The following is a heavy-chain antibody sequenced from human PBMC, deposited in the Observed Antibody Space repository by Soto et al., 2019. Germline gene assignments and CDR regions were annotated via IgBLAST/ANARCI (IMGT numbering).Heavy chain of an antibody. D-gene: IGHD3-10*01. Sequence: EVQLLESGGGLVQPGGSLRLSCAASGFIFSNNAMNWVRQAPGQGLEWVSGISVSGSSTYYADSVKGRFTISRDNSKNTLNLQMNSLRAEDTAVYYCAKDAYYYGSGSRYYFDYWGQGTLVTVSS. V-gene: IGHV3-23*01. CDR1: GFIFSNNA. CDR3: AKDAYYYGSGSRYYFDY. J-gene: IGHJ4*02. CDR2: ISVSGSST.